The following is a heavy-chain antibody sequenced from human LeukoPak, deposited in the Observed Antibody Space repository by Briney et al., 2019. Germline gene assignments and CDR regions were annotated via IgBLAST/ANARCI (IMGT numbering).Heavy chain of an antibody. V-gene: IGHV3-11*01. CDR3: ARRKTDFDY. J-gene: IGHJ4*02. Sequence: GRCQRLSCAAAGFTFSASYMGWIRHARGGGVEWVSYISSSGSTIYYAGAVKGRFTISRDNAKNSLYLQMNSLRAEDTAVYYCARRKTDFDYWGQGTLVTVSS. CDR2: ISSSGSTI. CDR1: GFTFSASY.